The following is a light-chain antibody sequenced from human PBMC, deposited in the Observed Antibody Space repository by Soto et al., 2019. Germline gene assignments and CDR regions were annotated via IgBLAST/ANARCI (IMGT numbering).Light chain of an antibody. CDR1: SSDVGGYNY. Sequence: QPVLTQPASVSGSPGQSITLSCTGTSSDVGGYNYVSWYQQHPGKAPKLMIYEVSNRPSGVSNRFSGSKSGNTGSLTISGLQAEDEADYYCSSCTSSSTPYVFGTGTKVTVL. J-gene: IGLJ1*01. V-gene: IGLV2-14*01. CDR3: SSCTSSSTPYV. CDR2: EVS.